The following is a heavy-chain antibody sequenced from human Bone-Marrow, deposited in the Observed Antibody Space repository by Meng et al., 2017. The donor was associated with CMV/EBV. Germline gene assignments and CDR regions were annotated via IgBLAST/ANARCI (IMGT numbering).Heavy chain of an antibody. CDR3: ARYRLHDSDY. Sequence: LQQSGPVLVNPSDTLAVTCTVSGGSICSSGYYWGLTPKPPGKGLEWIGSIYYSASTYYNPSLKLRVTISVATSKNQFSLKLNSLSAADTVVYYCARYRLHDSDYWGQGTLVTVSS. D-gene: IGHD3-16*02. V-gene: IGHV4-39*07. CDR1: GGSICSSGYY. J-gene: IGHJ4*02. CDR2: IYYSAST.